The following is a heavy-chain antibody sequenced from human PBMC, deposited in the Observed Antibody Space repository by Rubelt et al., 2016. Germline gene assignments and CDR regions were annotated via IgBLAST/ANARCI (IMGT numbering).Heavy chain of an antibody. CDR3: ARAIGLRYFDY. CDR2: LNPKTGNS. Sequence: QVQLVQSGAAVEKPGASVKVSCKASGYTFIDYDINWVRQATGQGLEWMGWLNPKTGNSAFAQKFQGRVTGTRNPSISTAYMELSKLRSEDTAVYFCARAIGLRYFDYWGQGTLVTVSS. V-gene: IGHV1-8*01. CDR1: GYTFIDYD. D-gene: IGHD3/OR15-3a*01. J-gene: IGHJ4*02.